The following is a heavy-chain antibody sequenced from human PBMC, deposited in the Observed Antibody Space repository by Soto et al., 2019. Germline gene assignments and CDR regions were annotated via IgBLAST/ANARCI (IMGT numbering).Heavy chain of an antibody. J-gene: IGHJ6*02. CDR2: IDPSDSYT. Sequence: GESLKISCKVSGYSFTSYWISWVRQMPGKGLEWMGRIDPSDSYTNYSPSFQGHVTISADKSISTAYLQWSSLKASDTAMYYCARHGRYDFWSGYYTDYYYYGMDVWGQGTTVTVSS. V-gene: IGHV5-10-1*01. CDR3: ARHGRYDFWSGYYTDYYYYGMDV. CDR1: GYSFTSYW. D-gene: IGHD3-3*01.